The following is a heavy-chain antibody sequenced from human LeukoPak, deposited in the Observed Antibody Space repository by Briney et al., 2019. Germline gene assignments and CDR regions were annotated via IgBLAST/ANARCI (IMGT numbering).Heavy chain of an antibody. J-gene: IGHJ4*02. CDR1: GFTFTSYW. V-gene: IGHV3-74*01. CDR3: ARPGVGFDY. CDR2: INTDGTIT. Sequence: PGGSLRLSCAASGFTFTSYWMHWVRQAPGKGLVWLSRINTDGTITSYADSLEGRFTISRDSAKNTVYLQMNSLRTEDTAVYYCARPGVGFDYWGQGALVTVSS.